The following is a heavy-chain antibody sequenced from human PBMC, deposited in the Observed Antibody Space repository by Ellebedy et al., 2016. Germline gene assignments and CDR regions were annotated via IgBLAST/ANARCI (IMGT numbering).Heavy chain of an antibody. CDR2: IKQDGSEK. V-gene: IGHV3-7*01. J-gene: IGHJ4*02. CDR1: GFTFSSYW. CDR3: ARDCRPPTPITMLTSGPDY. Sequence: GESLKISXAASGFTFSSYWMSWVRQAPGKGLEWVANIKQDGSEKYYVDSVKGRFTISRDNAKNSLYLQMNSLRAEDTAVYYCARDCRPPTPITMLTSGPDYWGQGTLVTVSS. D-gene: IGHD3-10*01.